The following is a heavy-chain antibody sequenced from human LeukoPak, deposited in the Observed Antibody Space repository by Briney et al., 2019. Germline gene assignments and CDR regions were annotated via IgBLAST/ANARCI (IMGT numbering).Heavy chain of an antibody. Sequence: GESLKISCKGSGDRFTSYWIGWVRQMPGKGLEWMGFIYPGDSDTRYSPSSQGQVTISADKSMSTAYLQWSSLKASDTAMYYCARRRGRYSGDAFDIWGQGTMVTVSS. J-gene: IGHJ3*02. CDR2: IYPGDSDT. CDR1: GDRFTSYW. D-gene: IGHD1-26*01. CDR3: ARRRGRYSGDAFDI. V-gene: IGHV5-51*01.